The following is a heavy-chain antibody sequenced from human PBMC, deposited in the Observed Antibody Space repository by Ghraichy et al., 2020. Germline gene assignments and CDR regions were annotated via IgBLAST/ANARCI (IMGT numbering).Heavy chain of an antibody. Sequence: GGSLRLSCAASGFTFGSCAMTWVRQAPGKGLEWVSVISGSGGSAYYADSVKGRFIISRDNSKNTLYLQMNSLTAEDTAVYYCATDVGGNNYWSRYFHWGQGTLVTVSS. D-gene: IGHD2-8*02. CDR2: ISGSGGSA. CDR3: ATDVGGNNYWSRYFH. J-gene: IGHJ1*01. CDR1: GFTFGSCA. V-gene: IGHV3-23*01.